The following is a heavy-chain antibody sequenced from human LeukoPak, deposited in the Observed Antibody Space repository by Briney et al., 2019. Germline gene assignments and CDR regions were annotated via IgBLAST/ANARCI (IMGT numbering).Heavy chain of an antibody. CDR1: GFTFSSYG. D-gene: IGHD5-18*01. V-gene: IGHV3-7*01. CDR3: ARVGSYGGSYMDV. Sequence: GGSLRLSCAASGFTFSSYGMSWVRQAPGKGLEWVANIKQDGSEKYYVDSAKGRFTISRDNAKNSLYLQMNSLRAEDTAVYYCARVGSYGGSYMDVWGKGTTVTISS. CDR2: IKQDGSEK. J-gene: IGHJ6*03.